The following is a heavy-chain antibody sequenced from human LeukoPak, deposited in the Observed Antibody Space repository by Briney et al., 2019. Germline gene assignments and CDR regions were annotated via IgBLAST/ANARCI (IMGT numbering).Heavy chain of an antibody. CDR1: GGSISSSSYY. V-gene: IGHV4-39*01. CDR3: ARQHGSMIKGVYFDY. Sequence: PSETLPLTCTVSGGSISSSSYYWGWIRQPPGKGLEWIGSIYYSGSTYYNPSLKSRVTISVDTSKNQFSLKLSSVTAADTAVYYCARQHGSMIKGVYFDYWGQGTLVTVSS. D-gene: IGHD3-22*01. J-gene: IGHJ4*02. CDR2: IYYSGST.